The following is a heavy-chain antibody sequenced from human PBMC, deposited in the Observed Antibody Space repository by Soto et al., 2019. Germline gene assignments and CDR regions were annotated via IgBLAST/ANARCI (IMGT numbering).Heavy chain of an antibody. CDR1: GFTFSRYG. CDR3: YRSDSSGYNDAFDI. CDR2: ISYDGSNK. V-gene: IGHV3-30*03. D-gene: IGHD3-22*01. J-gene: IGHJ3*02. Sequence: GGSLRLSCAASGFTFSRYGMHWVRQAPGKGLEWVAVISYDGSNKYYADSVKGRFTISRDNSKNTLYLQMNSLRAEDTAVYYCYRSDSSGYNDAFDIWGQGTMVTVSS.